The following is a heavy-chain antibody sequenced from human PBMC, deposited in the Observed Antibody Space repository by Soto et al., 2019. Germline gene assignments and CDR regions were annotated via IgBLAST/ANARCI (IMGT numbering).Heavy chain of an antibody. CDR1: GFTFRSNW. V-gene: IGHV3-7*01. CDR2: IKPDGSGK. CDR3: GKNGRVQRPDY. Sequence: PGGSLRLSCAASGFTFRSNWMSWVRQAPGRGLEWVANIKPDGSGKYYLDSVRGRFTISRDNAENSLFLQIDSLRVEDTAVYYCGKNGRVQRPDYWGQGTLVTVSS. J-gene: IGHJ4*02. D-gene: IGHD3-10*02.